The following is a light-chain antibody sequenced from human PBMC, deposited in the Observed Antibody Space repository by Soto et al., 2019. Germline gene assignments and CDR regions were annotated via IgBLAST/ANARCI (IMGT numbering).Light chain of an antibody. J-gene: IGLJ3*02. CDR3: AAWDDSLSGRL. V-gene: IGLV1-47*01. Sequence: QSVLTQPPSASGTPGQRVTISCSGSSSSIGSNFVYWYQQLPGTAPKLLIYRNNQRPSGVPDRFSGSKSGTSASLAISGLRSEDEADYYCAAWDDSLSGRLFGGGTQLTVL. CDR2: RNN. CDR1: SSSIGSNF.